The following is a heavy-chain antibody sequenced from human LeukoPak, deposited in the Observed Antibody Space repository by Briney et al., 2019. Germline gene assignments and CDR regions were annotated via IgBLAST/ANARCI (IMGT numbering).Heavy chain of an antibody. Sequence: ASVKVSCKSSGYSFIDYYMHWVRQAPGQGLEWLGWINPNNDGTHYAERFQGRVTMTRDSAINTAYLEVTNLRSDDTATYYCARGALVRGVRIGGNCDFLGQGTLVIVSS. V-gene: IGHV1-2*02. CDR3: ARGALVRGVRIGGNCDF. D-gene: IGHD3-10*01. J-gene: IGHJ4*02. CDR1: GYSFIDYY. CDR2: INPNNDGT.